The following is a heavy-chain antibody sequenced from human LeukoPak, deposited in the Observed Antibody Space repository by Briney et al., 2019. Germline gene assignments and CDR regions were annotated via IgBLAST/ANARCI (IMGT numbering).Heavy chain of an antibody. CDR2: ISGYSGST. J-gene: IGHJ4*02. V-gene: IGHV1-18*01. CDR1: GYTFATYS. CDR3: ARGHSSGRDYYFDT. Sequence: ASVKVSCKTSGYTFATYSINWVRQAPGQGLEWMGWISGYSGSTNYAQKLQGRVTMTIDTSTTTAYMELRSLKSDDTAVYYCARGHSSGRDYYFDTWGQGTLVTVSS. D-gene: IGHD6-19*01.